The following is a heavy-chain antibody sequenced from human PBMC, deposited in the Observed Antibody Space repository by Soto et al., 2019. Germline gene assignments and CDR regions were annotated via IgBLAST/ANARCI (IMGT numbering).Heavy chain of an antibody. CDR3: TRRRDWTAMDPLDY. CDR2: IRNKVNTYAT. Sequence: GGSLRLSCAASGFTFHNYWMGWVRQTPDKGLEWVGRIRNKVNTYATAYAASVKGRFTISRDDSMNTTYLQMNSLKTEDTVVYYCTRRRDWTAMDPLDYWGQGTLVTVSS. J-gene: IGHJ4*02. D-gene: IGHD5-18*01. CDR1: GFTFHNYW. V-gene: IGHV3-73*01.